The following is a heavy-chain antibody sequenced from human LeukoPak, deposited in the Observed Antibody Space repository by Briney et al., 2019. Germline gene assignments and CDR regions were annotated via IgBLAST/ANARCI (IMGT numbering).Heavy chain of an antibody. J-gene: IGHJ4*02. CDR3: ARENYYDSSGYFDY. V-gene: IGHV3-7*01. CDR2: IKQDGSEK. CDR1: GFTFSSYW. D-gene: IGHD3-22*01. Sequence: GGSLRLSCAASGFTFSSYWMSWVRQAPGKGLEWVANIKQDGSEKYYVDSVKGRLTISRDNAKNSLYLQMNSLRAEDTAVYYCARENYYDSSGYFDYWGQGTLVTVSS.